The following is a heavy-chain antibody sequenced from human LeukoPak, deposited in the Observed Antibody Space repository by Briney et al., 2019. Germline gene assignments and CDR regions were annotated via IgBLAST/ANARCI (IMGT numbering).Heavy chain of an antibody. CDR3: AKDGDWARFED. CDR1: GFIFSHYG. Sequence: GGSLRLSCAASGFIFSHYGMNWVRQAPGKGLEWVSGITSRSTTYYADSVKGRFTISRDNSKNMVWLQINSPTAEDTATYYCAKDGDWARFEDWGQGTLVTVSS. V-gene: IGHV3-23*01. D-gene: IGHD2-21*02. CDR2: ITSRSTT. J-gene: IGHJ4*02.